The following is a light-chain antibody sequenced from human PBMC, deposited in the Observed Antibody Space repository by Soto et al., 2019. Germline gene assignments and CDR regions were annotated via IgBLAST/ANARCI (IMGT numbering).Light chain of an antibody. V-gene: IGLV2-11*01. CDR1: SSDVGGYNF. CDR3: CSYVGSYTWV. Sequence: QSALTQPRSVSGSPGQSVTISCTGTSSDVGGYNFVSWYQQHPGKAPKLMIYDVSERPSGVPDRFSGSKSGNTASLTISGLQAEDEADYYCCSYVGSYTWVFGGGTKLTVL. J-gene: IGLJ3*02. CDR2: DVS.